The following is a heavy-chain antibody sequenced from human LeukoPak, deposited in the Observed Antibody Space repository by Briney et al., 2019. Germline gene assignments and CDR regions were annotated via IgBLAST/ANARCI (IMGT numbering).Heavy chain of an antibody. J-gene: IGHJ3*02. V-gene: IGHV3-30*02. CDR2: IRYDGSNK. CDR1: GFTFSSYG. D-gene: IGHD3-10*01. CDR3: AKDLGEPPASVDAFDI. Sequence: GGSLRLSCAASGFTFSSYGMHWVRQAPGKGLEWVAFIRYDGSNKYYADSVKGRFTISRDNSKNTLYLQMNSLRAEDTAVYYCAKDLGEPPASVDAFDIWGQGTMVTVSS.